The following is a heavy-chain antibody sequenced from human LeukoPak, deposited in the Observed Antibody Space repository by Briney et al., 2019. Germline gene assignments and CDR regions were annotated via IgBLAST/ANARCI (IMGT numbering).Heavy chain of an antibody. Sequence: ASVKVSCKASGYTFTTYYMHWVRQAPGQGFEWMGIINPSGGSTNYAQKFQGRVTMTRDTSTSTVSMQLSSLRSDDTAVYYCARDLGGSYQDYWGQGTLVTVSS. CDR2: INPSGGST. J-gene: IGHJ4*02. D-gene: IGHD1-26*01. CDR3: ARDLGGSYQDY. CDR1: GYTFTTYY. V-gene: IGHV1-46*01.